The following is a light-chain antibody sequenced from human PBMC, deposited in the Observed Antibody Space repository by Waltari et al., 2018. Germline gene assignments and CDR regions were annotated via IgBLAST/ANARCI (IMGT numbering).Light chain of an antibody. CDR1: SSNIGRSY. CDR2: RNN. J-gene: IGLJ3*02. Sequence: QSVLTQPPSASGTPGQRVTISCSGSSSNIGRSYVYWYQQLPGTAPKLLIYRNNQRPCGVPDRFSGAKSGTSACLAISGLRSEDEADYYCASWDDNLSGWVFGGGTKLTVL. CDR3: ASWDDNLSGWV. V-gene: IGLV1-47*01.